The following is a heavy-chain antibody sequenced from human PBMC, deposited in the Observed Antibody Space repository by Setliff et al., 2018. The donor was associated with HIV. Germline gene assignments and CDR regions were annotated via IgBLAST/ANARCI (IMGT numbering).Heavy chain of an antibody. V-gene: IGHV3-64D*09. D-gene: IGHD6-13*01. Sequence: GGSLRLSCSASGFTFSSYAMHWVRQAPGKGLEYVSVISSNGGSTYYADSVKGRFTISRDNSKNTLYLQMSSLRAEDTAVYYCVKDKRYSSSWFDYWGQGTLVTVSS. CDR2: ISSNGGST. CDR3: VKDKRYSSSWFDY. CDR1: GFTFSSYA. J-gene: IGHJ4*02.